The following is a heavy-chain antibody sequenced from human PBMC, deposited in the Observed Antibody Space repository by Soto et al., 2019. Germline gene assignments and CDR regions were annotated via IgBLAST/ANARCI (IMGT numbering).Heavy chain of an antibody. V-gene: IGHV1-18*01. J-gene: IGHJ4*02. Sequence: ASVKVSCKASGHTFASYAISWMRQAPGQGLEWMGWISAYNGNTNYAQKLQGRVTMTTDTSTSTAYMELRSLRSDDTAVYYCARDPPPPDYWGQGTLVTVSS. CDR2: ISAYNGNT. CDR1: GHTFASYA. CDR3: ARDPPPPDY.